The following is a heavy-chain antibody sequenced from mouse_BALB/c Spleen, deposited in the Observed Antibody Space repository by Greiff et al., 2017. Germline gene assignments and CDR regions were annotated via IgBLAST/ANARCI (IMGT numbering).Heavy chain of an antibody. J-gene: IGHJ4*01. D-gene: IGHD2-10*02. CDR2: ISSGSSTI. CDR1: GFTFSSFG. V-gene: IGHV5-17*02. Sequence: EVQVVESGGGLVQPGGSRKLSCAASGFTFSSFGMHWVRQAPEKGLEWVAYISSGSSTIYYADTVKGRFTISRDNPKNTLFLQMTSLRSEDTAMYYCARGGYGNLNAMDYWGQGTSVTVSS. CDR3: ARGGYGNLNAMDY.